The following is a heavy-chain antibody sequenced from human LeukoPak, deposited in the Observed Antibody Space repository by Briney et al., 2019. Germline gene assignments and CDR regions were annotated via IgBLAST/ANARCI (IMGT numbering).Heavy chain of an antibody. J-gene: IGHJ4*02. CDR2: IRSNGETT. D-gene: IGHD1-1*01. CDR1: GFTFSSIA. V-gene: IGHV3-23*01. CDR3: AKGQELDDGVFDS. Sequence: PGGSLRLSCAASGFTFSSIAMTWVRQAPGKGLEWVSTIRSNGETTYSADSVKGRFTISRDNSKKTLYLQLNSLRVEDTAIYYCAKGQELDDGVFDSWGQGTLVTVSS.